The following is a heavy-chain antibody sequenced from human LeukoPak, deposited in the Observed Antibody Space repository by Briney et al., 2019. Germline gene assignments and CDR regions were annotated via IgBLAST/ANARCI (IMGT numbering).Heavy chain of an antibody. CDR2: IKQDGSEK. V-gene: IGHV3-7*01. Sequence: GGSLRLSCAASGFTFSSYWMSWVRQAPGKGLEWVANIKQDGSEKYYVDSVKGRFTISRDNAKNSLYLQMNSLRAEDTAVYYCARDPYYDFWSGVSEIWFDPWGQGTLVTVSS. J-gene: IGHJ5*02. CDR1: GFTFSSYW. CDR3: ARDPYYDFWSGVSEIWFDP. D-gene: IGHD3-3*01.